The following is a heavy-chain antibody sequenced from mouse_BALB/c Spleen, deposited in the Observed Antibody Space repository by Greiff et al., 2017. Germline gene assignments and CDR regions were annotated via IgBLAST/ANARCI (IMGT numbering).Heavy chain of an antibody. Sequence: DVKLQESGGDLVKPGGSLKLSCAASGFTFSSYGMSWVRQTPDKRLEWVATISSGGSYTYYPDSVKGRFTISRDNAKNTLYLQMSSLKSEDTAMYYCARQGDGNYHYWYFDVWGAGTTVTVSS. CDR2: ISSGGSYT. CDR1: GFTFSSYG. CDR3: ARQGDGNYHYWYFDV. J-gene: IGHJ1*01. D-gene: IGHD2-1*01. V-gene: IGHV5-6*02.